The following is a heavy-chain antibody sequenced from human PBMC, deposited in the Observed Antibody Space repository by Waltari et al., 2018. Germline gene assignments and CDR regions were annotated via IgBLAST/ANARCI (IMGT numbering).Heavy chain of an antibody. Sequence: QVQLQQWGAGLLKPSETLSLTCAVYGGSFSGYYWSWIRQPPGKGLEWIGEINHRGSTNYNPSLKSRVTISVDTSKNQFSLKLSSVTAADTAVYYCARGGFEYSSSWLWGQGTLVTVSS. J-gene: IGHJ4*02. CDR3: ARGGFEYSSSWL. D-gene: IGHD6-13*01. CDR2: INHRGST. V-gene: IGHV4-34*01. CDR1: GGSFSGYY.